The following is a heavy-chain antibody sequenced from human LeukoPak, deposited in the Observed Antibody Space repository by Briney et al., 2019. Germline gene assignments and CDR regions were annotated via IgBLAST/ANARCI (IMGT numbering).Heavy chain of an antibody. D-gene: IGHD2-2*01. CDR3: AKGRDKYQLLSKNWFDP. V-gene: IGHV3-9*01. J-gene: IGHJ5*02. Sequence: QSGRSLRLSCAASGFTFDDYAMHWVRHAPGKGLEWVSGISWNSGSIVYADSVKGRFTISRDNAKNSLYLQMNSLRAEDTALYYCAKGRDKYQLLSKNWFDPWGQGTLVTVSS. CDR1: GFTFDDYA. CDR2: ISWNSGSI.